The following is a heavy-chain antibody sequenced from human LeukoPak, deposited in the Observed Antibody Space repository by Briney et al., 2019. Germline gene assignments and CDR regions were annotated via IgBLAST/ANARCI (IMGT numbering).Heavy chain of an antibody. D-gene: IGHD3-9*01. V-gene: IGHV1-46*01. CDR2: INPSGGST. CDR1: GYTFTSYY. CDR3: ARRPSKYYDILTGYYRSEFDY. Sequence: ASVKVSCKASGYTFTSYYMHWVRQAPGQGLEWMGIINPSGGSTSYAQKLQGRVTMTTDTSTSTAYMELRSLRSDDTAVYYCARRPSKYYDILTGYYRSEFDYWGQGTLVTVSS. J-gene: IGHJ4*02.